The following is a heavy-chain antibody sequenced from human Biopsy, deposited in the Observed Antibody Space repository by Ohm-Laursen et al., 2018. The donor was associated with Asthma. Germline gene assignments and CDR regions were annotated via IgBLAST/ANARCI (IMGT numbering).Heavy chain of an antibody. V-gene: IGHV3-48*02. CDR1: GFTFSSYS. J-gene: IGHJ4*02. CDR3: ARPRWGPYGY. CDR2: ISSSSSTI. D-gene: IGHD4-17*01. Sequence: SLRLSCTASGFTFSSYSMNWVRQAPGKGLEWVSYISSSSSTIYYADSVKGRFTISRDNAKNSPYPQMNSLRDEDTAVYYCARPRWGPYGYWGQGTLVTVSS.